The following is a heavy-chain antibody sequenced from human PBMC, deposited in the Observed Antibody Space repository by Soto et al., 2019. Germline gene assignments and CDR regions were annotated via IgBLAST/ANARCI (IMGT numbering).Heavy chain of an antibody. V-gene: IGHV3-23*01. J-gene: IGHJ1*01. CDR2: ISGSGGST. Sequence: EVQLLESGGGLVQPGGSLRLSCAASGFTFSSYGMSWVRQAPGKGLEWVSGISGSGGSTYYADFAKGRFTISRDNSKNTLYLQMNSLRAEDTAVYYCARRFSTGGVAVSGTGRYFQHWGQGTLVTVSS. CDR3: ARRFSTGGVAVSGTGRYFQH. CDR1: GFTFSSYG. D-gene: IGHD6-19*01.